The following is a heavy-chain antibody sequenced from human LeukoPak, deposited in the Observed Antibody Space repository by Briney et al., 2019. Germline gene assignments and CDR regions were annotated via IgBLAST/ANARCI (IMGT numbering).Heavy chain of an antibody. CDR1: RFTFSSYG. CDR3: VRLYSGSYSFEY. V-gene: IGHV3-7*01. D-gene: IGHD1-26*01. Sequence: QTGGSLRLSCAASRFTFSSYGMHWVRQAPGKGLEWVAYTRQDGREKYYADSVKGRFTISRDNAKNSLYLQMNSLRVEDTAVYYCVRLYSGSYSFEYWGQGTLVTVSS. CDR2: TRQDGREK. J-gene: IGHJ4*02.